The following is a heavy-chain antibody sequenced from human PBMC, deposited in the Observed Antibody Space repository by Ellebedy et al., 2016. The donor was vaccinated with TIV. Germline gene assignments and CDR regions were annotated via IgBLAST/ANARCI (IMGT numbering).Heavy chain of an antibody. Sequence: GESLKISCAASGFTFSDYYMDWVRQAPGKGLEWVGRIRNKADGYTTVYAASVKGRFTISRDDSKNSLYLQMSSLQTEDTAVYFCARDLLHDEAYFDSWGQGTLVTVSS. J-gene: IGHJ4*02. CDR1: GFTFSDYY. CDR3: ARDLLHDEAYFDS. D-gene: IGHD1-1*01. V-gene: IGHV3-72*01. CDR2: IRNKADGYTT.